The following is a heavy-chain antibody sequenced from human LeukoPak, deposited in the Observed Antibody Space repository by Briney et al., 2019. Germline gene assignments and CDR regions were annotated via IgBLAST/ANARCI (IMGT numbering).Heavy chain of an antibody. J-gene: IGHJ6*03. D-gene: IGHD1-7*01. CDR3: ASGNWNYDYYYYYYMDV. CDR2: ISSSGSTI. V-gene: IGHV3-11*04. CDR1: GFTFSDYY. Sequence: PGGSLRLSCAASGFTFSDYYMSWIRQAPGKGLEWVSYISSSGSTIYYADSVKGRFTISRDNAKNTLYLQMNSLRAEDTAVYYCASGNWNYDYYYYYYMDVWGKGTTVTVSS.